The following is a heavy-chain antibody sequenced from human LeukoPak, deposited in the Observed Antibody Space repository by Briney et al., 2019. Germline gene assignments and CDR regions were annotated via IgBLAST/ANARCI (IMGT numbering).Heavy chain of an antibody. D-gene: IGHD3-10*01. Sequence: ASVKVSCKASGYSFTGYYMHWVRQAPGQGLEWMGRINPNSGGTNYAQKFQGRVTMTRDTSISTAYMDLSRLRSDDRAAYHWAKPHGAYDWCFDIWGCGTLLTVSS. J-gene: IGHJ2*01. CDR1: GYSFTGYY. CDR3: AKPHGAYDWCFDI. CDR2: INPNSGGT. V-gene: IGHV1-2*06.